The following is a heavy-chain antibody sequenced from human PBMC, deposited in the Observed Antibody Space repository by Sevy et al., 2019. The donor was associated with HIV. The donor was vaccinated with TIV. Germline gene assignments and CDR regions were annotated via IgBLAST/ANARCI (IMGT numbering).Heavy chain of an antibody. D-gene: IGHD3-10*01. Sequence: GGSLRLSCAASGFTFDDYTMHWVRQAPGKGLEWVSLISWDGGSTYYADSVKGRFTISRYNSKNSLYLQMNSLRTEDTALYYCARGFFYPDYGSGNLDYWGQGTLVTVSS. J-gene: IGHJ4*02. CDR1: GFTFDDYT. CDR2: ISWDGGST. CDR3: ARGFFYPDYGSGNLDY. V-gene: IGHV3-43*01.